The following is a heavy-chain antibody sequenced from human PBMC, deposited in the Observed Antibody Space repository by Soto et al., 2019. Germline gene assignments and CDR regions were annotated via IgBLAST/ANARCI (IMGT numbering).Heavy chain of an antibody. D-gene: IGHD3-22*01. J-gene: IGHJ4*02. CDR2: IYYSGST. CDR1: GGSISSSSYY. CDR3: ADETYYYDSSGYYENWIFDY. V-gene: IGHV4-39*01. Sequence: SETLSLTCTVSGGSISSSSYYWGWIRQPPGKGLEWIGSIYYSGSTYYNPSLKSRVTISVDTSKNQFSLKLSSVTAADTAVYYCADETYYYDSSGYYENWIFDYWGQGTLVTVSS.